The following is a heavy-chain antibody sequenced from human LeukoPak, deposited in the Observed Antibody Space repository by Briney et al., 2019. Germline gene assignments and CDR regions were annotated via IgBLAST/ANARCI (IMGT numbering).Heavy chain of an antibody. CDR3: AEYYYYDSSGYQQYYFDY. J-gene: IGHJ4*02. Sequence: GGPLRLSCAASGFTFTTYAVSWVRQAPGKGLEWVSGISNSGGSTYYADSVKGRFTISRGNSKNTLYLQMNSLRAEDTAVYYCAEYYYYDSSGYQQYYFDYWGQGTLVTVSP. CDR2: ISNSGGST. V-gene: IGHV3-23*01. D-gene: IGHD3-22*01. CDR1: GFTFTTYA.